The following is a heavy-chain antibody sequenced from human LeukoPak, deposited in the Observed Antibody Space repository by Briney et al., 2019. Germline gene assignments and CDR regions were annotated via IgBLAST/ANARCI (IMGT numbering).Heavy chain of an antibody. CDR3: AKEGSSPPDYYDSSGYYYGHFDY. D-gene: IGHD3-22*01. Sequence: GGSLRLSCAVSGFTFFSIGMGWVRQAPGKGLVWVSRINSDGSSTSYADSVKGRFTISRDNAKNTLYLQMNSLRAEDTAVYYCAKEGSSPPDYYDSSGYYYGHFDYWGQGTLVTVSS. J-gene: IGHJ4*02. CDR1: GFTFFSIG. V-gene: IGHV3-74*01. CDR2: INSDGSST.